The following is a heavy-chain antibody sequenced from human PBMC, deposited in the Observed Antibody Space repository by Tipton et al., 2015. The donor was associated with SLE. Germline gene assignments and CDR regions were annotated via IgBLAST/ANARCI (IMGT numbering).Heavy chain of an antibody. J-gene: IGHJ4*02. V-gene: IGHV4-34*01. CDR1: GGSLSGYY. CDR3: ARDGSNGDYVS. Sequence: TLSLTCAVYGGSLSGYYWSWIRQPPGKGLEWIGEINHSGSTNYNPSLKSRVTISVDTSKNQFSLKLSSVTAADTAVYYCARDGSNGDYVSWGQGTLVTVSS. D-gene: IGHD4-17*01. CDR2: INHSGST.